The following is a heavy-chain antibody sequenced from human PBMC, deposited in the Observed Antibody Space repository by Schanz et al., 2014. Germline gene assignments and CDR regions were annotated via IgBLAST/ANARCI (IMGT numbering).Heavy chain of an antibody. J-gene: IGHJ3*02. D-gene: IGHD2-21*01. Sequence: VQLVESGGGLVKPGGSLRLSCGASGFTFSNAWMTWVRQAQGKGLEWVGRVKSKADGGTTAYAAPVEGRFTVSRDDSKNMLYLQMDRLKIEDTAVYYCAADPRDWATYDGFDMCGQGTRVTVSS. CDR1: GFTFSNAW. CDR2: VKSKADGGTT. CDR3: AADPRDWATYDGFDM. V-gene: IGHV3-15*01.